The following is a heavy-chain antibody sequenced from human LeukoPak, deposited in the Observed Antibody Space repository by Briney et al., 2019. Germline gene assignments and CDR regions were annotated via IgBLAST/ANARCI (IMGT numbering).Heavy chain of an antibody. D-gene: IGHD6-13*01. Sequence: ASVKVSCKASGYTFTSYGISWVRQAPGQGLEWMGWINTNTGNPTYAQGFTGRFVFSLDTSVSTAYLQISSLKAEDTAVYYCARRDSSSWYRPFYYFDYWGQGTLVTVSS. CDR3: ARRDSSSWYRPFYYFDY. CDR2: INTNTGNP. CDR1: GYTFTSYG. V-gene: IGHV7-4-1*02. J-gene: IGHJ4*02.